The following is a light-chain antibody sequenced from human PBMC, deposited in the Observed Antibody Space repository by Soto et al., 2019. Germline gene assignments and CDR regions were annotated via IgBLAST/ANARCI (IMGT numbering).Light chain of an antibody. CDR3: GTWDSSLSAVV. V-gene: IGLV1-51*01. CDR2: DNN. J-gene: IGLJ1*01. CDR1: SSNIRNNY. Sequence: SVLTQPPSVSAAPGQKVTISCSGSSSNIRNNYVSWYQQLPGTAPKLLIYDNNKRPSGIPDRFSGSKSGTSATLGITGLQTGDEADYYCGTWDSSLSAVVFGTGTKVTVL.